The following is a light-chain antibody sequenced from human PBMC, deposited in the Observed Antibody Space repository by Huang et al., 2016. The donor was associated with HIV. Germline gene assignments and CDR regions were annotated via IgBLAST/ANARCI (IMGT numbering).Light chain of an antibody. Sequence: DIVMTQSPLSLPVTPGEPASISCRSSQSLLHSNGYNYLDWYLQKQGQSPHLLIYLGSNLASGVPDRFSGSGSGTDFTLKISRVEAEDVGVYYCMQALQTPWTFGQGTKVEIK. CDR1: QSLLHSNGYNY. CDR3: MQALQTPWT. CDR2: LGS. J-gene: IGKJ1*01. V-gene: IGKV2-28*01.